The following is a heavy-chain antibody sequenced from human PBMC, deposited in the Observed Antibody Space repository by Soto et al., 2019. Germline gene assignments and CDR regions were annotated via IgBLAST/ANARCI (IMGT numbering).Heavy chain of an antibody. CDR2: IIPIFDIT. J-gene: IGHJ6*02. D-gene: IGHD2-21*01. Sequence: QVQLVQSGAEVKKPGSSVKVSCKASGGTFRSYSISWVRQAPGQGLEWMGGIIPIFDITNYAQKFQGRVTITADESTSTAYMELSSLGSDDTAVYYCARPDEGCYSSNHHYYYALDVWGQGTTVTV. CDR1: GGTFRSYS. V-gene: IGHV1-69*01. CDR3: ARPDEGCYSSNHHYYYALDV.